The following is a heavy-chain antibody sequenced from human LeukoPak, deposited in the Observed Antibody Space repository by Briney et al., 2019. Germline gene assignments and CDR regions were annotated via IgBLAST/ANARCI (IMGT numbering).Heavy chain of an antibody. V-gene: IGHV4-61*10. CDR1: GGSVSSGTYY. CDR3: ARGQKYRSGYTVTELGSGYFDY. Sequence: SETLSLTCTVSGGSVSSGTYYWNWMRQPAGKGLEWIGRIFPGGNTYFNPSLKSRVAISVDTSKNQFSLRLSSVTAADTAVYYCARGQKYRSGYTVTELGSGYFDYWGQGPLVTVSS. D-gene: IGHD5-18*01. CDR2: IFPGGNT. J-gene: IGHJ4*02.